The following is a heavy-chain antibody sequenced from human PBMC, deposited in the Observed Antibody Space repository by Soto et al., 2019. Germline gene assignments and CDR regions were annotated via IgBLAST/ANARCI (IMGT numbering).Heavy chain of an antibody. Sequence: GGSLRLSGAASGFTFSSYSMTWVRQAPGKGLEWVSLISGSGVKTYYADSVKGRFTISRDNSKKKVYLQMNRLRVEDTAIFYCPKMTTQRSYFQHWGKGALVTLS. CDR3: PKMTTQRSYFQH. V-gene: IGHV3-23*01. J-gene: IGHJ1*01. CDR1: GFTFSSYS. D-gene: IGHD1-1*01. CDR2: ISGSGVKT.